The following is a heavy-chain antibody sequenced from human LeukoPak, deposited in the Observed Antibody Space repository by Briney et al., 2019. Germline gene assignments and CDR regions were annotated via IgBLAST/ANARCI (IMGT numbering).Heavy chain of an antibody. CDR1: GGSISSYY. V-gene: IGHV4-59*01. CDR3: ARSGAQRGYSYGPSKWFDL. D-gene: IGHD5-18*01. Sequence: PSETLSLTGTVSGGSISSYYWSWIRQPPGKGLEWIGYIYYSGSTNYNPSLKSRVTMSVDTSKNQFSLKLSSVTAADTAVYYCARSGAQRGYSYGPSKWFDLWGQGTLVTVSS. CDR2: IYYSGST. J-gene: IGHJ5*02.